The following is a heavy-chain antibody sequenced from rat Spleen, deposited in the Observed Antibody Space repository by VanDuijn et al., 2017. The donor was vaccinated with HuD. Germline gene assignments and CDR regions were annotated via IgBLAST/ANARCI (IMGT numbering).Heavy chain of an antibody. CDR3: AREGTYYGDYFDY. D-gene: IGHD1-9*01. J-gene: IGHJ2*01. Sequence: EVQLVESGGGLVQPGRSLKLSCTASGFTFSNYGMHWIRQAPGKGLEWVSSINTDGGSTYYRDSVKGRFTISRDNAKSTLYLQMDSLRSEDTATYYCAREGTYYGDYFDYWGQGVMVTVSS. V-gene: IGHV5-19*01. CDR1: GFTFSNYG. CDR2: INTDGGST.